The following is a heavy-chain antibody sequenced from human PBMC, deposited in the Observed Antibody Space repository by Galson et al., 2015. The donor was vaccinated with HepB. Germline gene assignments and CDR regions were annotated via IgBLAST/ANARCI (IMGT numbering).Heavy chain of an antibody. CDR3: ARGSGAMGV. J-gene: IGHJ6*02. Sequence: SVKVSCKASGYTFTSSNINWVRQATGQGLEWVGWMNPSSGNTAYVQKFQGRVSMTRNTSISTAYMELSSLRSEDTAVYYCARGSGAMGVWGQGTTVTVSS. CDR1: GYTFTSSN. CDR2: MNPSSGNT. V-gene: IGHV1-8*01. D-gene: IGHD3-10*01.